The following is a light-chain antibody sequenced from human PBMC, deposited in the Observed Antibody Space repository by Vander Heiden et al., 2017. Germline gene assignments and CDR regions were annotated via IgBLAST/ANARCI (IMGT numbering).Light chain of an antibody. Sequence: DIQMTQSPSSLSASVGDRVTITCRASQSISSYLNWYQQKPGKAPKLLIYAASSLQSGVPSTFSASGSGTDFTLTIRRLQPEDFATYYCQQCYSTPLTFGGGTKVEIK. CDR2: AAS. CDR3: QQCYSTPLT. CDR1: QSISSY. J-gene: IGKJ4*01. V-gene: IGKV1-39*01.